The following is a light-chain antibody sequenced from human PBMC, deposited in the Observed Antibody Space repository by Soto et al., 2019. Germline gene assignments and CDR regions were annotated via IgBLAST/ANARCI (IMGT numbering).Light chain of an antibody. V-gene: IGLV1-40*01. J-gene: IGLJ2*01. CDR1: NSNIGAGYD. CDR3: QSYDSSLTVV. Sequence: QPVLTQPPSVSGAPGQRVTISCTGSNSNIGAGYDVHWYQQVPGTAPKLLIYGNINRPSGVPDRFSGSKSGTSASLAITGLQADDEADYYCQSYDSSLTVVFGGGTKLTVL. CDR2: GNI.